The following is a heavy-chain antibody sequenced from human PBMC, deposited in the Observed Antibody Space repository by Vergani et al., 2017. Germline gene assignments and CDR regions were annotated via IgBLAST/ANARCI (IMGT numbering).Heavy chain of an antibody. V-gene: IGHV3-23*04. D-gene: IGHD6-13*01. CDR1: GFTFSSYA. J-gene: IGHJ6*02. Sequence: EVQLVESGGGLVQPGGSLRLSCAASGFTFSSYAMSWVRQAPGKGLEWVSAISGSGGSTYYADSVKGRFTISRDNSKNTLYLQMNSLRAEDTAVYYCARGSDWETSSSWYYYYYGMDVWGQGTTVTVSS. CDR3: ARGSDWETSSSWYYYYYGMDV. CDR2: ISGSGGST.